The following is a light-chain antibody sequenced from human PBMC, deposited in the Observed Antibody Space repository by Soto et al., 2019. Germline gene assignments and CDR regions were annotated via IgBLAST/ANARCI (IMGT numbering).Light chain of an antibody. V-gene: IGLV2-14*01. CDR3: SSYTSSSTLYV. CDR1: SSDVGGYNY. CDR2: EVS. J-gene: IGLJ1*01. Sequence: QSMLTQPASVAGSPGQSITISCTGTSSDVGGYNYVSWYQQHPGKAPKLMIYEVSNRPSGVSNRFYGSKSGNQASLTISGLQAEHEADYYCSSYTSSSTLYVFGTGTTVTVL.